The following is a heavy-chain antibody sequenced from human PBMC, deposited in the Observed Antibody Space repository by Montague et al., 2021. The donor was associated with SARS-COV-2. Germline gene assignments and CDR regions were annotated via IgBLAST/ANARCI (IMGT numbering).Heavy chain of an antibody. D-gene: IGHD2/OR15-2a*01. CDR1: GFIVDDYA. CDR3: AKDTISTSGWQTYFDY. CDR2: ISWNSGFL. V-gene: IGHV3-9*01. Sequence: SLRLSCEAYGFIVDDYAMHRVRQAPCKGLEWVSGISWNSGFLGYXDSXHVRFTISRDNAKNSLYLQMNSLRAEDTALYYCAKDTISTSGWQTYFDYWGQGTLVTVSS. J-gene: IGHJ4*02.